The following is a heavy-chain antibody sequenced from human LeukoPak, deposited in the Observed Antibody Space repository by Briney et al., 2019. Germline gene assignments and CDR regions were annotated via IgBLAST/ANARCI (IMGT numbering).Heavy chain of an antibody. J-gene: IGHJ4*02. CDR1: GYTFTGYY. V-gene: IGHV1-46*01. D-gene: IGHD3-22*01. Sequence: ASVKVSCKASGYTFTGYYMHWVRQAPGQGLEWMGIINPSGGSTSYAQKFQGRVTMTRDTSISTAYMELSRLTSDDTAVYYCARKWIFSSGYYYFDYWGQGTLVTVSS. CDR2: INPSGGST. CDR3: ARKWIFSSGYYYFDY.